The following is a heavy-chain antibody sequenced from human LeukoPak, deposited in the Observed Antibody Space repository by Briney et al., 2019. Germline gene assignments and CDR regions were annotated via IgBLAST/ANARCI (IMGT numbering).Heavy chain of an antibody. CDR1: GYSFTSYW. Sequence: PGESLKISCKGSGYSFTSYWIAWVRQMPGKGLEWMGIIYPGDSDTTYSPSFQGQVTISADKSISTAYLQWSSLKASDTAMYYCARRGVDSSGYADAFDIWGQGTMVTVSS. CDR2: IYPGDSDT. V-gene: IGHV5-51*01. D-gene: IGHD3-22*01. CDR3: ARRGVDSSGYADAFDI. J-gene: IGHJ3*02.